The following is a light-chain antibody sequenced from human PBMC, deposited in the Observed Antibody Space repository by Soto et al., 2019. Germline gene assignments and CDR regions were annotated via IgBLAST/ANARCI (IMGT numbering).Light chain of an antibody. J-gene: IGKJ1*01. CDR1: QRVSTF. Sequence: EIVLTQSPGTLSLYHGDRATLSCRASQRVSTFLAWYQQRPGQAPRLLISEASNRATGIPARFSGSGSGTDFTLTISSLEPEDFAVYYCQQSHNWPRTFGQGTKVDI. V-gene: IGKV3-11*01. CDR2: EAS. CDR3: QQSHNWPRT.